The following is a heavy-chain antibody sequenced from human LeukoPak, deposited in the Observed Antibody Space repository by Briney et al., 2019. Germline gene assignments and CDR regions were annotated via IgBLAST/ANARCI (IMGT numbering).Heavy chain of an antibody. J-gene: IGHJ4*02. CDR1: GGSFSGYS. V-gene: IGHV4-34*01. D-gene: IGHD3-3*01. CDR3: ARGGRFTIHDY. CDR2: INHSGST. Sequence: SESLSLTCAVYGGSFSGYSWSWIRQPPGDGLEWIGEINHSGSTNYNPSLKSRVTISVDTSKTQFSLKMSSVTATDTAVYDCARGGRFTIHDYWGQGTLVTVSS.